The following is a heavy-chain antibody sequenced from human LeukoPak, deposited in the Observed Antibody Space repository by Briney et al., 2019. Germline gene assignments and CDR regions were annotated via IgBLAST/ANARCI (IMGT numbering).Heavy chain of an antibody. D-gene: IGHD3-22*01. CDR2: ISYDGGNK. Sequence: GRSLRLSCAASGFTFSSYAMHWVRQAPGKGLEWVAVISYDGGNKYYADSVKGRFTISRDNSKNTLYLQMNSLRAEDTAVYYCARMETYYYDSSGSDYFDYWGQGTLVTVSS. J-gene: IGHJ4*02. CDR3: ARMETYYYDSSGSDYFDY. V-gene: IGHV3-30*04. CDR1: GFTFSSYA.